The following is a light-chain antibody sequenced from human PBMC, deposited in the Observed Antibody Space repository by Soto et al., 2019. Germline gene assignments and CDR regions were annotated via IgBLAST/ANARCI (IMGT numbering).Light chain of an antibody. CDR2: TAS. CDR1: QSISGW. CDR3: QQSHSIPWT. V-gene: IGKV1-5*03. J-gene: IGKJ1*01. Sequence: IHMSNSPSTLSASVGYRVTITCRASQSISGWLAWYQQKPGKAPNLLIYTASTLQSGVPPRFSGSGSGTDFTLTITSLQPEDFATYYCQQSHSIPWTFGQGTKVDI.